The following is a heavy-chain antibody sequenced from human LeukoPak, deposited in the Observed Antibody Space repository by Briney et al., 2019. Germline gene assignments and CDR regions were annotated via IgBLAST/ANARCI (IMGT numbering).Heavy chain of an antibody. CDR3: AKGEGSYGYYYYGMDV. V-gene: IGHV3-30*18. CDR1: GFTFCSYS. CDR2: ISYDGSNK. Sequence: GRSLRLSCAASGFTFCSYSMHWVRQAPGKGLARVAVISYDGSNKYYADSVKGRFTISRDNSKNTLYLQMNSLRVEDTTVYYCAKGEGSYGYYYYGMDVWGQGTTVTVSS. J-gene: IGHJ6*02. D-gene: IGHD5-18*01.